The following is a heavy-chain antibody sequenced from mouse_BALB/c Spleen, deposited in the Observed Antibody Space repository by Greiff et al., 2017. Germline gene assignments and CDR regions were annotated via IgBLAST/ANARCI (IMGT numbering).Heavy chain of an antibody. Sequence: VQLKESGPGLVKPSQSLSLTCTVTGYSITSDYAWNWIRQFPGNKLEWMGYISYSGSTSYNPSLKSRISITRDTSKNQFFLQLNSVTTEDTATYYCARAKLPYYAMDYWGQGTSVTVSS. CDR3: ARAKLPYYAMDY. CDR2: ISYSGST. CDR1: GYSITSDYA. V-gene: IGHV3-2*02. J-gene: IGHJ4*01.